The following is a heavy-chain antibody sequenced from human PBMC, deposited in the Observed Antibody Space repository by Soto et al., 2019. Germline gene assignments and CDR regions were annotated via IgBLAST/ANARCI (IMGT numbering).Heavy chain of an antibody. CDR1: GGSLSGCY. Sequence: SETLSLTRAVYGGSLSGCYWSRIRQPPGKGLEWIGEINHSGSTNYNPSLKSRVTISVDTSKNQFSLKLSSVTAADTAVYYCARQGRKIFDFDYWGQGTLVTVSS. CDR2: INHSGST. D-gene: IGHD3-3*01. J-gene: IGHJ4*02. CDR3: ARQGRKIFDFDY. V-gene: IGHV4-34*01.